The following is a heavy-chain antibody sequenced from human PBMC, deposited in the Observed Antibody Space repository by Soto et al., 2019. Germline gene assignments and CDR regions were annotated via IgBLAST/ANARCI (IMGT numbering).Heavy chain of an antibody. CDR3: GRGSKDSYPGSRIFDF. Sequence: EVQLLESGGDLIQPGGSLRLSCVASGLTFGSRAMSWVRQSPGEGLEWVSTITDTGGDAKYADSVRGRFAISRDNSKKKLYLQMSTLRAEDSAIYFCGRGSKDSYPGSRIFDFWGRGTMVTVSS. D-gene: IGHD3-10*01. CDR2: ITDTGGDA. V-gene: IGHV3-23*01. CDR1: GLTFGSRA. J-gene: IGHJ4*02.